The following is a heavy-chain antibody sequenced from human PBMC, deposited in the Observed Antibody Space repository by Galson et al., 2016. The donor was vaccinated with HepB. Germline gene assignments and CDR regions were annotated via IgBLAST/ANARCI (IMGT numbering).Heavy chain of an antibody. D-gene: IGHD2/OR15-2a*01. J-gene: IGHJ4*02. Sequence: SLRLSLSSSGFTVNRRGLLGVLSFPGKGLEWVAADSMDGRRKLYADSVKGRFTISRDNSNNMLFLQMSSLRVDDTAVYYCAKRHEYCPPVGCSVDSWGQGTLVTVS. CDR1: GFTVNRRG. CDR2: DSMDGRRK. V-gene: IGHV3-30*18. CDR3: AKRHEYCPPVGCSVDS.